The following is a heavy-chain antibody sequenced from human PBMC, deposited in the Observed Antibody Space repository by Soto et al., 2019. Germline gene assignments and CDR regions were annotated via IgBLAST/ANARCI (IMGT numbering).Heavy chain of an antibody. CDR1: GGTFSRHS. J-gene: IGHJ6*02. CDR3: ARASSGVLRYFDWLLTGGMDV. Sequence: QVQLVQSGAEVKKPGSSVKVSCKASGGTFSRHSVSWVRQAPGQGLEWMGGIIPIFGTANYAQKFQGRVTITADKSTSTAYMELSSLRSEDTAVYYCARASSGVLRYFDWLLTGGMDVWGQGTTVTVSS. V-gene: IGHV1-69*06. D-gene: IGHD3-9*01. CDR2: IIPIFGTA.